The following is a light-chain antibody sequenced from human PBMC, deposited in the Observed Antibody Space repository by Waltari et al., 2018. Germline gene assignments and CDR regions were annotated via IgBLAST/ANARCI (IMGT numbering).Light chain of an antibody. CDR3: LQYNGEPRT. CDR2: KAS. CDR1: QKINTW. Sequence: DIQMTQSPSTLSESVGDRVTITCRASQKINTWLALHQQKPGKAPKPLIYKASSLESGVPSRFSGSGSGTEFTLTISSLQPDDFATYYCLQYNGEPRTFGQGTKVEVK. V-gene: IGKV1-5*03. J-gene: IGKJ1*01.